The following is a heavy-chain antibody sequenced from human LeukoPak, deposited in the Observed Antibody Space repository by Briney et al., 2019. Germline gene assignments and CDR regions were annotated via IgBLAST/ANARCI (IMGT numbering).Heavy chain of an antibody. CDR2: IYYSGST. D-gene: IGHD3-10*01. Sequence: SETLSLTCTVSGGSISSSSYYWGWIRQPPGKGLEWIGSIYYSGSTYYNPSLKSRVTISVDTSKNQFSLKLSSVTAADTAVYYCARFPRVTMVRGGGYWGQGTLVTVSS. CDR1: GGSISSSSYY. J-gene: IGHJ4*02. V-gene: IGHV4-39*07. CDR3: ARFPRVTMVRGGGY.